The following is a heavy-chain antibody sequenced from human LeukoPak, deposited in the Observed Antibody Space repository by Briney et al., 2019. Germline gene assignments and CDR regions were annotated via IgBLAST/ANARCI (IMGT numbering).Heavy chain of an antibody. J-gene: IGHJ4*02. CDR2: INWNGGST. CDR1: GFTFSDYY. CDR3: ARGGSGAFRY. D-gene: IGHD2-15*01. Sequence: GGSLRLSCATSGFTFSDYYFSWIRPAPGKGLEWVSGINWNGGSTGYADSVKGRFTISRDNAKNSLYLQMNSLRAEDTALYYCARGGSGAFRYWGQGTLVTVSS. V-gene: IGHV3-20*04.